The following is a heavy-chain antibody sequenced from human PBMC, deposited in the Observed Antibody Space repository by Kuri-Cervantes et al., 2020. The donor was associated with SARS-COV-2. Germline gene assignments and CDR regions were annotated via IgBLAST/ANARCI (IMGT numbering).Heavy chain of an antibody. V-gene: IGHV1-69*05. CDR3: ERELLGIQSSGSYYMDV. CDR1: GGTFSSYA. D-gene: IGHD3-10*01. J-gene: IGHJ6*03. Sequence: SVKVSCKASGGTFSSYAISWVRQAPGQGLEWMGGIIPIFGTANYAQKFQGRVTITTDESTSTSYMELSSLRSEDTAVYYCERELLGIQSSGSYYMDVCGKGTTVTVSS. CDR2: IIPIFGTA.